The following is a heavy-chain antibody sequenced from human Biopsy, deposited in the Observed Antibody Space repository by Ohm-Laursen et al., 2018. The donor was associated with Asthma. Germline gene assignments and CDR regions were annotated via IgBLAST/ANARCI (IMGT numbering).Heavy chain of an antibody. J-gene: IGHJ3*02. CDR2: IYYSGST. Sequence: TLSLTCTVSGGSISSSSYYWGWIRQPPGKGLEWIGSIYYSGSTYYNPSLKSRVTISVDTSKNQFSLKLSSVTAADTAVYYCARPREYYYDSSGYYYHAFDIWGQGTMVTVSS. V-gene: IGHV4-39*01. CDR1: GGSISSSSYY. D-gene: IGHD3-22*01. CDR3: ARPREYYYDSSGYYYHAFDI.